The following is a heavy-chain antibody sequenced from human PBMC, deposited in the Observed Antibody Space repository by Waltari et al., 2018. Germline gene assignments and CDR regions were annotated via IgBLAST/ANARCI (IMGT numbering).Heavy chain of an antibody. V-gene: IGHV4-31*03. CDR2: IHYSGST. J-gene: IGHJ4*02. Sequence: QVQLQESGPGLVKPSQTLSLTCTVSGGSISSGDYFWSWIRQHPRKGLEWIGNIHYSGSTSYNPSLKSRGTVSVDTSKNQFSLKLRSVTAADTAVYYCARRGNYNYFFDYWGQGTLVTVSS. CDR1: GGSISSGDYF. CDR3: ARRGNYNYFFDY. D-gene: IGHD3-10*01.